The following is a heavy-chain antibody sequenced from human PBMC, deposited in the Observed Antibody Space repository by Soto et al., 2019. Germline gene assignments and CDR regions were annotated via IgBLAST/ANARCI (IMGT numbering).Heavy chain of an antibody. CDR1: GGSISSSRYY. J-gene: IGHJ3*02. CDR2: IYYSGST. Sequence: KTSETLSLTCTVSGGSISSSRYYWGWIRQPPGKGLEWIGSIYYSGSTYYNPSLKSRVTISVDTSKNQFSLKLSSVTAADTAVYYCAGLDVLLWFGESSPDAFDIWGQGTMVTVSS. V-gene: IGHV4-39*01. CDR3: AGLDVLLWFGESSPDAFDI. D-gene: IGHD3-10*01.